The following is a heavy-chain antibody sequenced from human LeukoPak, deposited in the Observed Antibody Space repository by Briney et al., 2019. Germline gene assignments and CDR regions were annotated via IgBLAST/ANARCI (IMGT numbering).Heavy chain of an antibody. J-gene: IGHJ4*02. V-gene: IGHV3-74*01. D-gene: IGHD1-1*01. CDR3: AGDGGLERYFDY. CDR2: INSDGSST. CDR1: GFTFSNYW. Sequence: GGSLRLSCAASGFTFSNYWMHWVRQAPGKGLVWVSRINSDGSSTSYADSVKGRVTISRDNAKNTLYLQINSLRAEDTAVYYCAGDGGLERYFDYWGQGTLVTVSS.